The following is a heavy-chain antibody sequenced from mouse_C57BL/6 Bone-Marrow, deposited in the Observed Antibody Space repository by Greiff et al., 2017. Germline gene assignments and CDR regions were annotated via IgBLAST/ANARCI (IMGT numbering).Heavy chain of an antibody. CDR1: GYSFTDYN. J-gene: IGHJ2*01. Sequence: EVKLMESGPELVKPGASVKISCKASGYSFTDYNMNWVKQSNGKSLEWIGVINPNYGTTSYNQKFKGKATLTVDQSSSTAYMQLNSLTSEDSAVYYCARSPSMTTVVAYYFDYWGQGTTLTVSS. D-gene: IGHD1-1*01. CDR2: INPNYGTT. V-gene: IGHV1-39*01. CDR3: ARSPSMTTVVAYYFDY.